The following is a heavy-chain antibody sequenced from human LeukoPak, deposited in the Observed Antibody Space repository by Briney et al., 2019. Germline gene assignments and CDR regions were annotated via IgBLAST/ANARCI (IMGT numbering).Heavy chain of an antibody. CDR1: GFTFSSYA. CDR2: ISGSGGST. CDR3: AKERCSSTSCYRYYYYGMDV. J-gene: IGHJ6*02. V-gene: IGHV3-23*01. Sequence: GGSLRLSCAASGFTFSSYAMSWVRQAPGKGLEWVSAISGSGGSTYYADSVKGRFTISRDNSKNTLYLQMNSLRAEGTAVYYCAKERCSSTSCYRYYYYGMDVWGQGTTVTVSS. D-gene: IGHD2-2*01.